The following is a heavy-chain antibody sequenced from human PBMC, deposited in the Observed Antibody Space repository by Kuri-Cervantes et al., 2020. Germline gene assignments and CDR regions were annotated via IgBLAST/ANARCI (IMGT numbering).Heavy chain of an antibody. V-gene: IGHV4-59*01. D-gene: IGHD2-2*01. CDR2: INYSGST. Sequence: SEPLSLTCTVSGASISSYYWSWIRQPPGKGLEWIGYINYSGSTKYNPSLKSRVTISVDTSKNQFSLKLSSVTAADTAVYYCARDWGMGSLVVPAGFDPWGQGTLVTVSS. J-gene: IGHJ5*02. CDR1: GASISSYY. CDR3: ARDWGMGSLVVPAGFDP.